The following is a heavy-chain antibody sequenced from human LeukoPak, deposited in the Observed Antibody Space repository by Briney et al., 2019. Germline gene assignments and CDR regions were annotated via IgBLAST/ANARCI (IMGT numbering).Heavy chain of an antibody. D-gene: IGHD5-18*01. CDR2: IKQDGSEK. CDR1: GFTFSSFS. Sequence: GGSLRLSCAASGFTFSSFSMTWVRQAPGEGLEWVANIKQDGSEKYYVDSVKGRFTISRDNAKNSLYLQMNSLRAEDTAVYYCARGDTPFDYWGQGTLVTVSS. CDR3: ARGDTPFDY. V-gene: IGHV3-7*04. J-gene: IGHJ4*02.